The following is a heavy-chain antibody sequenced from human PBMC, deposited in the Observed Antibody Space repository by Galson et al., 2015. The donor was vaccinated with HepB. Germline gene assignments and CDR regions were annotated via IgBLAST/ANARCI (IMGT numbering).Heavy chain of an antibody. D-gene: IGHD3-3*01. Sequence: SLRLSCAASGFSIHQYWMHWVRQAPGKGLVWVSGINSDGSRTAFADSVRGRFTISRDNTKNTLYLQVHSLRAEDTAVYFCAYYDFWSDYYPHWGQGTLVTVSS. CDR3: AYYDFWSDYYPH. CDR1: GFSIHQYW. CDR2: INSDGSRT. V-gene: IGHV3-74*03. J-gene: IGHJ4*02.